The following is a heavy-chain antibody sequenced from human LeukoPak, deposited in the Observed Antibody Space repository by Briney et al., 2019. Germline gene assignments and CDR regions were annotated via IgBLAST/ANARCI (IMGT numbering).Heavy chain of an antibody. Sequence: KPSETLSLTCTVSGVSVTNYYWAWIRQPAGKGLEWIGRMYISGSTNYNPSLKSRVTISIDKTKNQFSLKLRSVTAADTAVYYCARDYLVGAPLDSWGQGTLATVSP. CDR3: ARDYLVGAPLDS. V-gene: IGHV4-4*07. CDR1: GVSVTNYY. CDR2: MYISGST. D-gene: IGHD1-26*01. J-gene: IGHJ4*02.